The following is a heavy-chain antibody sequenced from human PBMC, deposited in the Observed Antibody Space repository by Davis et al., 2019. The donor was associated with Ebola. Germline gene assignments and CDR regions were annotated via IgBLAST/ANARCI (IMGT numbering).Heavy chain of an antibody. J-gene: IGHJ4*02. Sequence: SETLSLTCAVSGGSISSGGYSWSWIRQPPGKGLAWIGYIYHSGSTYYNPSLKSRVTISVDRSKNQFSLKLSSVTAADTAVYYCAREDSIAARGGIDWGQGTLVTVSS. CDR1: GGSISSGGYS. V-gene: IGHV4-30-2*01. D-gene: IGHD6-6*01. CDR3: AREDSIAARGGID. CDR2: IYHSGST.